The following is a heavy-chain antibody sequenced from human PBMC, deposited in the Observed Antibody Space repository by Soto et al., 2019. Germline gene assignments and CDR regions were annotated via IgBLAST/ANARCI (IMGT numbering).Heavy chain of an antibody. J-gene: IGHJ6*02. CDR1: GFTFSSYS. V-gene: IGHV3-48*01. D-gene: IGHD5-18*01. CDR3: AKGEGDTAMVFGMDV. CDR2: ISSSSSTI. Sequence: GGSLRLSCAASGFTFSSYSMNWVRQAPGKGLEWVSYISSSSSTIYYADSVKGRFTISRDNSKNTLYLQMNSLRAEDTAVYYCAKGEGDTAMVFGMDVWGQGTTVTVSS.